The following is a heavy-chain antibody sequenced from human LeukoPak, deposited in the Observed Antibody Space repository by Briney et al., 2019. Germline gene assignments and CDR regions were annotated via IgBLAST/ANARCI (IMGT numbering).Heavy chain of an antibody. CDR3: AKHRGYAFDS. V-gene: IGHV4-4*02. CDR1: SGSTSDGTW. CDR2: IDHSGGT. D-gene: IGHD5-12*01. J-gene: IGHJ4*02. Sequence: SGTLSLTCAVSSGSTSDGTWWTWVRQPPGKGLEWIGQIDHSGGTDYNPSLKSRVTISLDKSKSQLSLNPRSVTAADTAIYYCAKHRGYAFDSWGQGTLVTVSS.